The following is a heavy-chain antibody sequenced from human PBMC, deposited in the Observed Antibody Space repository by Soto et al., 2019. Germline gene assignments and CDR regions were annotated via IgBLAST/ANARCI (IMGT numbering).Heavy chain of an antibody. CDR3: ARRKSYDFWSGTIAGWFDP. Sequence: GESLKISCKGSGYSFTSYWIGWVRQMPGKGLEWMGIIYPGDSDTRYSPSFQGQVTISADKSISTAYLQWSSLKASDTAMYYCARRKSYDFWSGTIAGWFDPWGQGTLVTVSS. D-gene: IGHD3-3*01. CDR2: IYPGDSDT. V-gene: IGHV5-51*01. J-gene: IGHJ5*02. CDR1: GYSFTSYW.